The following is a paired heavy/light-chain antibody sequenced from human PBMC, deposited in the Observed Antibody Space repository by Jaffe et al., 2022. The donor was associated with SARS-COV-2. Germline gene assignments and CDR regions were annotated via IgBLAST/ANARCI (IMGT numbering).Heavy chain of an antibody. Sequence: EVQLVESGGGLVKPGGSLRLSCAGSGFTFSSYGMNWVRQAPGKGLEWVSSISGSTTKIYYADSVKGRFTISRDNAKNSLYLQMSSLRADDSAVYYCARDPSTAASGRYFQRWGQGTLVTVSS. J-gene: IGHJ1*01. V-gene: IGHV3-21*01. CDR3: ARDPSTAASGRYFQR. CDR2: ISGSTTKI. CDR1: GFTFSSYG. D-gene: IGHD2-2*01.
Light chain of an antibody. CDR2: DAS. V-gene: IGKV3D-15*01. CDR3: QQYNNWPPWT. J-gene: IGKJ1*01. CDR1: ESVNSN. Sequence: EIVMTQSPATLSLSPGERVTLSCRASESVNSNLAWYQQKPGQAPRLLIFDASTRASGIAARFSGSGSGTEFTLTISALQSEDFAVYYCQQYNNWPPWTFGQGTKVEIK.